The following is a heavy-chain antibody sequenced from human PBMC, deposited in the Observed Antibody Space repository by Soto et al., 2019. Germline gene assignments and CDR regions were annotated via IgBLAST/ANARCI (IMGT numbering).Heavy chain of an antibody. J-gene: IGHJ4*02. CDR2: ISYDGSDM. Sequence: RLSCAASGFSFSSYAIHWVRQAPGKGLEWVAVISYDGSDMYYGDSVKGRFTISRDNSNNTLYLQMNSLRPDDTALYYCAKDPRGIVGAGAWLDSWGQGTLVTVSS. D-gene: IGHD1-26*01. V-gene: IGHV3-30*18. CDR3: AKDPRGIVGAGAWLDS. CDR1: GFSFSSYA.